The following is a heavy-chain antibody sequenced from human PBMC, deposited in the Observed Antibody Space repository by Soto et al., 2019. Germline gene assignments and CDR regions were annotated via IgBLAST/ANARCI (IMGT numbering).Heavy chain of an antibody. V-gene: IGHV3-30*18. CDR1: GFTFSRYG. Sequence: QVNLAESGGGVVRPGRSLRLSCAASGFTFSRYGMHWVRQARGKGLEWVALISYDGSKTYYADAVKGRFTISRDNSKNTLFLQMNSLRAEDTAVDYCAKDPAHLGYYRTYGYGMDGWGQGTTVTVSS. J-gene: IGHJ6*02. D-gene: IGHD1-26*01. CDR3: AKDPAHLGYYRTYGYGMDG. CDR2: ISYDGSKT.